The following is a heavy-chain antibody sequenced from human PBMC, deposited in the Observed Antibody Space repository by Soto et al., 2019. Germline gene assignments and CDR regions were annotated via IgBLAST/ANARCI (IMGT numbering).Heavy chain of an antibody. V-gene: IGHV1-18*01. CDR3: AMVDVYVTPSPQDV. CDR1: GYIFTSYG. Sequence: QVQLVQSGAEVKNPGASVKVSCKTSGYIFTSYGIGWAQQAPGQGLEWMGWINTYNGKTNYAQNLQGRVTLTTDTSTSTAYMELRSLRSNDTAIYYCAMVDVYVTPSPQDVWGQGTTVTVSS. J-gene: IGHJ6*02. D-gene: IGHD3-16*01. CDR2: INTYNGKT.